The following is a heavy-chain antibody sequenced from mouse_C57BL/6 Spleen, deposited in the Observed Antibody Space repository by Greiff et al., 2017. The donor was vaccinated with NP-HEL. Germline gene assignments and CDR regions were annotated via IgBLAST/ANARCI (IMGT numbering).Heavy chain of an antibody. Sequence: EVQLVESGGGLVQPGGSLKLSCAASGFTFSDYYMYWVRQTPEKRLEWVAYISNGGGSTYYPDTVKGRFTISRDNAKNTLYLQMSRLKSEDTAMYYCARQGIYDGYSYFDYWGQGTTLTVSS. J-gene: IGHJ2*01. V-gene: IGHV5-12*01. CDR2: ISNGGGST. CDR3: ARQGIYDGYSYFDY. D-gene: IGHD2-3*01. CDR1: GFTFSDYY.